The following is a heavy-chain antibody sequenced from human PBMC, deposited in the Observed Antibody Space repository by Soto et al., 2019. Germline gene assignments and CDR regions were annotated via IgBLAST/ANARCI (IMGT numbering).Heavy chain of an antibody. Sequence: QVQLVESGGDVVQPGRSLRLSCAASGFTFKDCAMHWVRQAPGKGLEWVSIIFNDAGNEYYTESVKGRFTISRDNSKNTLYLQMNSLRDEDTAVYYWAKEKGTGRAPNGAYDVWGRGTRVTVSS. CDR1: GFTFKDCA. CDR3: AKEKGTGRAPNGAYDV. J-gene: IGHJ3*01. V-gene: IGHV3-33*06. CDR2: IFNDAGNE. D-gene: IGHD2-8*02.